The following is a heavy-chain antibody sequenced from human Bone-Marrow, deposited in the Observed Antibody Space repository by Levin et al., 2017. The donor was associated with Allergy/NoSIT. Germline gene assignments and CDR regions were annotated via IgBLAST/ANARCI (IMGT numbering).Heavy chain of an antibody. CDR3: AGDYGDYFGYFDH. D-gene: IGHD4-17*01. V-gene: IGHV4-59*12. Sequence: PGGSLRLSCTVSGGSISSNYWNWIRQPPGKGLEWIGYIDYSGSTTYNSSLRSRVTISKDMSKNQFSLRLSSVTAADTAVYFCAGDYGDYFGYFDHWGQGIQVTVSS. CDR2: IDYSGST. CDR1: GGSISSNY. J-gene: IGHJ4*02.